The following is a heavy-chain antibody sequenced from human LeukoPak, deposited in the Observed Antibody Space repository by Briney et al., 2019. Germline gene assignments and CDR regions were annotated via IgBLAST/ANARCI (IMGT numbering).Heavy chain of an antibody. V-gene: IGHV1-18*01. D-gene: IGHD6-6*01. CDR3: ARDFTSSSEINYYSDY. J-gene: IGHJ4*02. CDR1: GYTFTSYG. CDR2: ISAYNGNT. Sequence: GASVKVSCKASGYTFTSYGISWVRQAPGQGLEWMGWISAYNGNTNYAQKLQGRVTMTTDTSTSTAYMELRSLRSEDTAVYYCARDFTSSSEINYYSDYWGQGTLVTVSS.